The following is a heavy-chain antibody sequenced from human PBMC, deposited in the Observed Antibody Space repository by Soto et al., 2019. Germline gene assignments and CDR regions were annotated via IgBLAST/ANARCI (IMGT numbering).Heavy chain of an antibody. CDR1: DGSFNNYY. CDR3: ARARFGDDSYDF. CDR2: IYYTGST. Sequence: QVQLQESGPGLVKPSETLALTCTVSDGSFNNYYWGWIRQPPGNGLVWVGNIYYTGSTNYNPSLKSRVTISLDTSKSQFSLKLSSVTAADTAVYFCARARFGDDSYDFWGQGTVVTVSS. J-gene: IGHJ3*01. D-gene: IGHD3-10*01. V-gene: IGHV4-59*01.